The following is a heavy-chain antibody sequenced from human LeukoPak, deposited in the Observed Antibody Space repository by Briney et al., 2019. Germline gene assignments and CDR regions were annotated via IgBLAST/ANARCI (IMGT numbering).Heavy chain of an antibody. J-gene: IGHJ3*02. CDR3: ARRYCTNGVCYHDRGAFDI. CDR1: GGTFSNNP. V-gene: IGHV1-69*06. Sequence: SVKVSCKASGGTFSNNPISWVRQAPGQGLEWMGEIIPIFGTATYAQKFQGRVTITADTSTSTVCMELSSLRSEDTAVYYCARRYCTNGVCYHDRGAFDIWGQGTMVTVSS. D-gene: IGHD2-8*01. CDR2: IIPIFGTA.